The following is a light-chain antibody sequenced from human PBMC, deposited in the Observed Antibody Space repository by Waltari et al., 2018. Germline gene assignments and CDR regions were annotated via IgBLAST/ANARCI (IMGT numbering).Light chain of an antibody. CDR2: EVT. J-gene: IGLJ2*01. V-gene: IGLV2-23*02. CDR1: SNDIGNSNH. CDR3: LSYTTRISFV. Sequence: QPALTQPASVSGSPGQSITISCTGSSNDIGNSNHVCWYQQHPGKAPRLIISEVTERPSGCSDRFAGSKAGNTASLTISGLQAEEEADYYCLSYTTRISFVFGGGTKLSVL.